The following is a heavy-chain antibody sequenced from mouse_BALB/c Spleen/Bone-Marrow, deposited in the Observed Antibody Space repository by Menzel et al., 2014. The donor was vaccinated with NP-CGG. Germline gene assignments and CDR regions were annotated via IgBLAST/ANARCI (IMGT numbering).Heavy chain of an antibody. D-gene: IGHD2-14*01. CDR1: GYTSTSYW. J-gene: IGHJ2*01. CDR3: AYYTYAVHY. Sequence: LVKPGPSVKLSCKASGYTSTSYWINWIKQRPGQGLEWLGRIAPGSGSTYYNEMFKGKATLTVDTSSSTAYILLSSLSSGDTAVYFCAYYTYAVHYWRQGTALSVS. V-gene: IGHV1S41*01. CDR2: IAPGSGST.